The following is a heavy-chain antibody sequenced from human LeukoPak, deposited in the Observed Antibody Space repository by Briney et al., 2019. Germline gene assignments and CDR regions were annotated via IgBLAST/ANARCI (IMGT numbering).Heavy chain of an antibody. Sequence: GGSLRLSCAASGFTFSSYAMHWVRQAPGKGLEWVAVISYDGSNKYCADSVKGRFTISRDNSKNTLYLQMNSLRAEDTAVYYCARDAGSSTSSGKYYYYYGMDVWGQGTTVTVSS. V-gene: IGHV3-30-3*01. J-gene: IGHJ6*02. CDR3: ARDAGSSTSSGKYYYYYGMDV. D-gene: IGHD2-2*01. CDR1: GFTFSSYA. CDR2: ISYDGSNK.